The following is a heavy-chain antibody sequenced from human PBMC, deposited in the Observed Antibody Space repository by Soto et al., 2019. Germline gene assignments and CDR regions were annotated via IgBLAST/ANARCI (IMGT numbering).Heavy chain of an antibody. J-gene: IGHJ6*02. V-gene: IGHV3-9*01. CDR1: GFTFDDYA. D-gene: IGHD3-22*01. CDR2: LSWKGVTI. Sequence: EVQLVESGGDLVQPGRSLRLSCAASGFTFDDYAMHWVRQVPGKGLQWVSGLSWKGVTIGYAACVNGRFTISRHNAKNSLYFKMNALRPDDTALYYCAASRAYGSNDYSGFHYGRDVWGLGPTVTVS. CDR3: AASRAYGSNDYSGFHYGRDV.